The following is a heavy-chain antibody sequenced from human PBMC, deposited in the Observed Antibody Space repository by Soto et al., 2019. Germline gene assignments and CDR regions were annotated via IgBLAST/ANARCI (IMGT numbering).Heavy chain of an antibody. CDR3: ARPLFPRGGGRVATYGMDV. Sequence: QVQLVQSGAEVKKPGSSVKVSCKASGGTFSSNAISWVRQAPGQGLEWMGGIIPIFGTADYAQNFQGRVAITADESTGTAYMEVRSLRSEDTAAYYCARPLFPRGGGRVATYGMDVWGQGTTVTVSS. V-gene: IGHV1-69*01. CDR2: IIPIFGTA. D-gene: IGHD1-26*01. J-gene: IGHJ6*02. CDR1: GGTFSSNA.